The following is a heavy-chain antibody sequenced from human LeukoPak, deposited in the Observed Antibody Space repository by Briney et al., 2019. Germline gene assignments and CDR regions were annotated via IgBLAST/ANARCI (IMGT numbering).Heavy chain of an antibody. CDR1: GDSISLXX. CDR3: ARGRFLDAFDI. V-gene: IGHV4-59*01. J-gene: IGHJ3*02. Sequence: PSETLSLTCTXSGDSISLXXXXXXXXXPGXXXXXXXYXXYTGSTXXXXXXXXXVXIXXXTXKNQFSLKLSSVTAADTAVYYCARGRFLDAFDIWGQGTMVTVSS. CDR2: XXYTGST. D-gene: IGHD3-3*01.